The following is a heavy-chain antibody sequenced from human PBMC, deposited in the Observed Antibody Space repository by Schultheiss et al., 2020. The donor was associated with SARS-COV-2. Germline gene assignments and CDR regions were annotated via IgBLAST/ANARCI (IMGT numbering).Heavy chain of an antibody. V-gene: IGHV4-61*01. Sequence: SETLSLTCTVSGDSVSSSTYYWTWVRQPPGKGLEWIGFIYYSGRANYNPSLKSRVTMSVDTSKNQFSLNLSSMTAADTAVYYCVREFSYWGQGTLVTVSS. J-gene: IGHJ4*02. CDR3: VREFSY. CDR2: IYYSGRA. CDR1: GDSVSSSTYY.